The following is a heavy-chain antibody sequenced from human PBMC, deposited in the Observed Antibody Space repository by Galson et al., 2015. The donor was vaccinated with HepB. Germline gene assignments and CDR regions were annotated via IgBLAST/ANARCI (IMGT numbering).Heavy chain of an antibody. V-gene: IGHV5-51*03. Sequence: QSGAEVKKTGESLKISCMGSGYSFSIYWIGWVRQMPGKGLEWMAIIYPGDSETRYSPSFQGQVTISADKSISTAYLQWSSLKASDTAMYYCARPFSGYCSGGSCHRNAFDIWGQGTMVTVSS. D-gene: IGHD2-15*01. CDR3: ARPFSGYCSGGSCHRNAFDI. CDR1: GYSFSIYW. CDR2: IYPGDSET. J-gene: IGHJ3*02.